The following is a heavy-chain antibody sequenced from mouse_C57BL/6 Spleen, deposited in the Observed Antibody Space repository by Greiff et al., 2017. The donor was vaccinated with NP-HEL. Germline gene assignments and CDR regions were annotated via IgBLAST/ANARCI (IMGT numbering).Heavy chain of an antibody. CDR3: EKQRKSLGQLDY. J-gene: IGHJ2*01. D-gene: IGHD3-3*01. Sequence: QVQLPQSGAELVKPGASVKLSCKASGYTFTEYTIHWVKQRSGQGLEWIGWFYPGSGSIKYNEKFKDKATLTADNAASTVYMELRRLKTEDSAVYFCEKQRKSLGQLDYWGQGTTLTVSS. CDR2: FYPGSGSI. CDR1: GYTFTEYT. V-gene: IGHV1-62-2*01.